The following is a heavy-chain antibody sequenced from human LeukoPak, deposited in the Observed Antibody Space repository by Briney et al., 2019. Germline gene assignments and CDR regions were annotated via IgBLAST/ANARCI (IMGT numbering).Heavy chain of an antibody. J-gene: IGHJ5*02. CDR3: TRGYYYDSSGYYYVWFDP. Sequence: GGSLRLSCAASGFTFISYVMQWVRQAPGKGLEWVGFIRSKTYGGTTEYAASVKGRFTISRDDSKSIAYLQMNSLKTEDTAVYYCTRGYYYDSSGYYYVWFDPWGQGTLVTVSS. CDR2: IRSKTYGGTT. V-gene: IGHV3-49*04. D-gene: IGHD3-22*01. CDR1: GFTFISYV.